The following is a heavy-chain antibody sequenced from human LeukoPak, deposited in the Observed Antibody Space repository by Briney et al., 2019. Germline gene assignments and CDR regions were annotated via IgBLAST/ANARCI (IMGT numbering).Heavy chain of an antibody. D-gene: IGHD3-22*01. CDR1: AYIFTNYW. CDR2: IDPGDSQT. J-gene: IGHJ5*02. Sequence: GESLEISCKGSAYIFTNYWISWVRQMPGKGLEWMGRIDPGDSQTNYSPSFQGHVTILADKSISTAYLQWSSLKASDTAMYYCARHSSVLNSFDPWGQGTLVTVSS. V-gene: IGHV5-10-1*01. CDR3: ARHSSVLNSFDP.